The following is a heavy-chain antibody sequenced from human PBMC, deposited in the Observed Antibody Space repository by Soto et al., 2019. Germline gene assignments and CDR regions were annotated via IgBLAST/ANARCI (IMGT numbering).Heavy chain of an antibody. CDR3: AGTTISGYDYFYYFDY. CDR2: INVDGST. J-gene: IGHJ4*02. D-gene: IGHD5-12*01. Sequence: SETLSLTCALYGGSLSGYYWSWIRQPPGKGLEWIGEINVDGSTNYNPSLKSRVIISVDTSQHQFSLKLSSVTAADTAVYYCAGTTISGYDYFYYFDYWGQGTLVTASS. V-gene: IGHV4-34*01. CDR1: GGSLSGYY.